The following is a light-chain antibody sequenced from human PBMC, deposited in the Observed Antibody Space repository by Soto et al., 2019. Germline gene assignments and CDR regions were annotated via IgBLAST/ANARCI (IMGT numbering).Light chain of an antibody. CDR3: QQYNTLIT. Sequence: EIVLTQSPASLSLSPGERATLSCGASQNIPSVYLAWYQLKPGLAPRLLIYDTSIRATGIPDRFTGSGSGTDFTLTITRLEPEDFAVYYCQQYNTLITFVGGTKVEIK. J-gene: IGKJ4*01. CDR2: DTS. CDR1: QNIPSVY. V-gene: IGKV3D-20*01.